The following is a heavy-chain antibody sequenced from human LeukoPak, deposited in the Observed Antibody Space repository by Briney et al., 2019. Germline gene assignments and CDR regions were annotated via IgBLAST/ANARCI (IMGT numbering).Heavy chain of an antibody. CDR2: MNPNSGNT. V-gene: IGHV1-8*03. CDR1: GYTFTSYD. Sequence: ASVKVSCKASGYTFTSYDIKVVRQATGQGLEWMGWMNPNSGNTGYAQKFQGRVTITRNNSISTAYMKLSSLRSEDTAVYYCARKTPIAAAGTGGYYYYYYCMDVCGKGTTVTVSS. D-gene: IGHD6-13*01. J-gene: IGHJ6*03. CDR3: ARKTPIAAAGTGGYYYYYYCMDV.